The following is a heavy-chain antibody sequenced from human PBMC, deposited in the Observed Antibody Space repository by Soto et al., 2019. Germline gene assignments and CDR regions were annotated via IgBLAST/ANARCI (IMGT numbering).Heavy chain of an antibody. Sequence: ASVKVSCKASGGTFSSYAISWVRQAPGQGLEWMGGIIPIFGTANYAQKFQGRVTITADESTSTAYMELSSLRSEDTAVYYCASRQEGRFFEYYWGQGTLVTVSS. J-gene: IGHJ4*02. V-gene: IGHV1-69*13. CDR3: ASRQEGRFFEYY. CDR1: GGTFSSYA. D-gene: IGHD3-3*01. CDR2: IIPIFGTA.